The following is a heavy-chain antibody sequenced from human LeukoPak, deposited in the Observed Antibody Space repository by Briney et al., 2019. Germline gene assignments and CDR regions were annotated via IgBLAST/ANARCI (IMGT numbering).Heavy chain of an antibody. CDR3: ATLHPDFDY. V-gene: IGHV3-30-3*01. J-gene: IGHJ4*02. CDR2: ISYDGSNK. CDR1: GFTFSSYA. Sequence: GRSLRLSCAASGFTFSSYAMHWVRQAPGKGLEWVAVISYDGSNKYYADSVKGRFTISRDNSKNAPYLQMNSLRAEDTAVYYCATLHPDFDYWGQGILVTVSS.